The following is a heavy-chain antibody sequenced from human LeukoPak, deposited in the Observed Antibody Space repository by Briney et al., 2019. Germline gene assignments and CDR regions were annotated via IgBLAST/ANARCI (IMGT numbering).Heavy chain of an antibody. CDR3: ARGFMITFGGVIVIFRD. J-gene: IGHJ4*02. Sequence: GASVKVSCKASGYTFTGYYMHWVRQAPGQGLEWMGWINPNSGGTNYAQKFQGRVTMTRDTSISTAYVELSRLRSDDTAVYYCARGFMITFGGVIVIFRDWGQGTLVTVSS. V-gene: IGHV1-2*02. CDR1: GYTFTGYY. CDR2: INPNSGGT. D-gene: IGHD3-16*02.